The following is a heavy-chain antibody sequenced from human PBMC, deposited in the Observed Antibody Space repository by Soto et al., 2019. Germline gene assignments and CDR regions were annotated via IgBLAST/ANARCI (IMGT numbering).Heavy chain of an antibody. CDR1: GGSFSGYY. CDR3: TTLPPRIVVVVTEIPT. J-gene: IGHJ5*02. CDR2: INHSGRT. V-gene: IGHV4-34*01. Sequence: SETLSLTCAVYGGSFSGYYWSWIRQPPGKGLEWIGDINHSGRTNYNPSLKSRVTISTDMSRNQFSLRLTSVTAADTALYYCTTLPPRIVVVVTEIPTWGRGTLVTVSS. D-gene: IGHD2-21*02.